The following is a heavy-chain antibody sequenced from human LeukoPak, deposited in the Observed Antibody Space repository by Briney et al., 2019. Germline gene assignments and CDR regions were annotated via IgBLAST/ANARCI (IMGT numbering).Heavy chain of an antibody. J-gene: IGHJ4*02. Sequence: SSETLSLTCTVSGGSISSYYWSWLRQPPGKGLEWIGYIYYSGSTNYNPSLKSRVTISVDTSKNQFSLKLSSVTAADTAVYYCARGRYYVDYWGQGTLVTVSS. CDR1: GGSISSYY. V-gene: IGHV4-59*01. CDR2: IYYSGST. CDR3: ARGRYYVDY.